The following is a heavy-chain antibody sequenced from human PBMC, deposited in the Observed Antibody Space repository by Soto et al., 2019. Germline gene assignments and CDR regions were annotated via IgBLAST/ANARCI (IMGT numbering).Heavy chain of an antibody. CDR2: IYYSGST. V-gene: IGHV4-34*01. J-gene: IGHJ4*02. CDR1: GGSFSGYY. D-gene: IGHD3-3*01. CDR3: ARGRLYYDFWSGYRPYYFDY. Sequence: SETLSLTCAVYGGSFSGYYWSWIRQPPGKGLEWIGSIYYSGSTYNNPSLRSRVSMSIDTSKDQFSLKLKSVTAADTAVYYCARGRLYYDFWSGYRPYYFDYWGQGTLVTV.